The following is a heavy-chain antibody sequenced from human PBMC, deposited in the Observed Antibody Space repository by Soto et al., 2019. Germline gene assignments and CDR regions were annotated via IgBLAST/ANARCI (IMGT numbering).Heavy chain of an antibody. CDR1: GYTFRNFG. CDR2: NSAYSANA. CDR3: ARGNSYFDS. J-gene: IGHJ4*02. V-gene: IGHV1-18*01. Sequence: QIQLLQSGAEVKKPGASVKVTCKASGYTFRNFGISWVRQAPGQGLEWMGWNSAYSANANYAQKFQGRLTMTADTSTSTAYMELRSLRYDDTAVYYCARGNSYFDSWGQGSLVTVSS.